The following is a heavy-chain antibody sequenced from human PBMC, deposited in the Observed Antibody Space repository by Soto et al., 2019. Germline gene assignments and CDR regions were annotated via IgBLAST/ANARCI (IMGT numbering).Heavy chain of an antibody. CDR1: GISLTSDEMC. J-gene: IGHJ4*02. V-gene: IGHV2-70*01. CDR3: ARLGCGFVISVH. Sequence: VSGPTLVNPTQTLTLTCTVSGISLTSDEMCVIWIRQPPGKALEWLAVIEWDDDKYYNSSLKTRLPVSRDTSKNQVVLTMTDMDPVDTATYYCARLGCGFVISVHWGQGILVTVSS. CDR2: IEWDDDK. D-gene: IGHD3-10*01.